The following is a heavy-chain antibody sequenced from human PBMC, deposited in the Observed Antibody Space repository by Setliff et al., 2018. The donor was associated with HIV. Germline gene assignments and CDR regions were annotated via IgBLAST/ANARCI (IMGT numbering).Heavy chain of an antibody. V-gene: IGHV4-4*09. D-gene: IGHD3-3*01. Sequence: SETLSLTCIVSGGSISNFYCSWSWIRQPPGKGLEWIGYIYTSGSTKYNPSLKSRVTISLDTSKNQFSLKLTSVTAADTAVYYCARDNPHFGVASSYYYGMDVWGQGTTVTVSS. CDR1: GGSISNFY. CDR2: IYTSGST. J-gene: IGHJ6*02. CDR3: ARDNPHFGVASSYYYGMDV.